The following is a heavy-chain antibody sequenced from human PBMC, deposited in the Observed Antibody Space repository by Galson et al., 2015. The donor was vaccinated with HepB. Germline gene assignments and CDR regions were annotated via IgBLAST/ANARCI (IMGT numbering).Heavy chain of an antibody. CDR1: GGSFSGYY. V-gene: IGHV4-34*01. J-gene: IGHJ4*02. CDR2: INHSGST. Sequence: TLSLTCAVYGGSFSGYYWSWIRQPPGKGLEWIGEINHSGSTNYNPSLKSRVTISVDTSKNQFSLKLSSVTAADTAVYYCARGQHSSGWYVTAPFDYWGQGTLVTVSS. D-gene: IGHD6-19*01. CDR3: ARGQHSSGWYVTAPFDY.